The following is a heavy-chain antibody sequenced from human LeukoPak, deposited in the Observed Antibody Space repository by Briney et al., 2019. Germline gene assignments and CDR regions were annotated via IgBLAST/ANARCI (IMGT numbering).Heavy chain of an antibody. D-gene: IGHD3-22*01. Sequence: GASVTVSCKASGYTFTGYYMHWVRQAPGQGLEWMGWINPNSGGTNYAQKFQGWVTMTRDTSISTAYMELSRLRSGDTAVYYCARGGYDSNPFDYWGQGTLVTVSS. J-gene: IGHJ4*02. CDR2: INPNSGGT. CDR1: GYTFTGYY. CDR3: ARGGYDSNPFDY. V-gene: IGHV1-2*04.